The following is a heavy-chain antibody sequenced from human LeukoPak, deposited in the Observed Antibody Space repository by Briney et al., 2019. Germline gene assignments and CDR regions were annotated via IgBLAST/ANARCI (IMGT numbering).Heavy chain of an antibody. CDR3: ATSYSSWYLQFDY. J-gene: IGHJ4*02. D-gene: IGHD6-13*01. CDR1: GGSMSSYY. CDR2: IYHSGST. Sequence: SETLSLTCTVSGGSMSSYYWSWIGQPPGKGLEWIGYIYHSGSTNCSPSLKSRVTISVDTSKNQFSLKLSSVTAADTAVYYCATSYSSWYLQFDYWGQGTLVTVSS. V-gene: IGHV4-59*01.